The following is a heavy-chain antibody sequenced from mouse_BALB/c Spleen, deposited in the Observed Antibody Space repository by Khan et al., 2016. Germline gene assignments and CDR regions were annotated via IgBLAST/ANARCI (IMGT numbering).Heavy chain of an antibody. CDR1: GFAFSSYD. J-gene: IGHJ2*01. Sequence: EVQLVESGGGLVKPGGSLKLSCAASGFAFSSYDMSWVRQTPEKRLEWVAYISSDGGSTYYPDTVKGRFTISRDNAKHTLYLQMSSLKSEDTAMYYCARHLMTTATYFDYWGQGTTLTVSS. D-gene: IGHD1-2*01. CDR3: ARHLMTTATYFDY. CDR2: ISSDGGST. V-gene: IGHV5-12-1*01.